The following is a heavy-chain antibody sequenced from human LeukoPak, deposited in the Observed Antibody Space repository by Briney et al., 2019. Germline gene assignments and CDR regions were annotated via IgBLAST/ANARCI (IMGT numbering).Heavy chain of an antibody. CDR2: IKSISDGGTT. CDR3: ARGGRRDGYVPPDY. CDR1: GFTFSNAW. V-gene: IGHV3-15*01. Sequence: PGGSLRLSCAASGFTFSNAWMTWVRQAPGKGLEWVGRIKSISDGGTTDYAAPVKGRFTISRDDSKNTLYLQMNSLKTEDTAVYYCARGGRRDGYVPPDYWGQGTLVTVSS. D-gene: IGHD5-24*01. J-gene: IGHJ4*02.